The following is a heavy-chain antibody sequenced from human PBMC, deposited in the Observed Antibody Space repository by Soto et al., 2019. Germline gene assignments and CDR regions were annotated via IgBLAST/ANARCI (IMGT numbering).Heavy chain of an antibody. Sequence: EVQLVESGGGLVKPGGSLRLSCAASGFTFSSYSMNWVRQAPGKGLEWVSSISSSSYIYYADSVKGRFAISRDNAKNSLYLQMNSLRAEDTAVYYCARHNEGFSSDYWGQGTLVTVSS. CDR1: GFTFSSYS. CDR2: ISSSSYI. V-gene: IGHV3-21*01. D-gene: IGHD6-6*01. CDR3: ARHNEGFSSDY. J-gene: IGHJ4*02.